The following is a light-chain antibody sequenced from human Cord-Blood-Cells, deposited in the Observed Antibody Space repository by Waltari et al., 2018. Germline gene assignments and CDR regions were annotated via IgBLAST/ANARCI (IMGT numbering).Light chain of an antibody. CDR3: CSYAGSSIWV. V-gene: IGLV2-23*01. CDR1: SSQVGSYNL. J-gene: IGLJ3*02. CDR2: EGS. Sequence: QSALTQPASVSGPPGQSITISVPGTSSQVGSYNLVSWYQQHPGKAPKLMIYEGSKRPSGVSNRFSGSKAGNTASLTISGLQAEDEADYYCCSYAGSSIWVFGGGTKLTVL.